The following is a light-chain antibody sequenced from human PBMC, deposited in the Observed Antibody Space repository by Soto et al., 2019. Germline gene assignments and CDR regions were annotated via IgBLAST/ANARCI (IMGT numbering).Light chain of an antibody. Sequence: QSALTQPRSVSGSPGQSVTISCTGTSNDVGGYNFVSWYQQHPGKVPKLFIYDVSRRPSGVPDRFSGSKSGNTASLTISGLQAEDEADYYCSSYAGSYTLVFGGETKLTVL. J-gene: IGLJ2*01. CDR2: DVS. CDR3: SSYAGSYTLV. V-gene: IGLV2-11*01. CDR1: SNDVGGYNF.